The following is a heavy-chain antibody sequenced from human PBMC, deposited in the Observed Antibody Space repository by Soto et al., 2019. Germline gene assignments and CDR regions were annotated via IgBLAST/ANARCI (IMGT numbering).Heavy chain of an antibody. V-gene: IGHV4-39*01. D-gene: IGHD2-2*01. Sequence: QLQVQASGPGLVKPSETLSLTCTVSGGSIISSNYYWGWIRQPPGKGLEWIGSLYHSGSTYYNPCLKSRVTASVDTAKDQFSLNLSSVTAADTAVYYCAITYVKDMVVVPAAKDYMDVWGKGSTVTVSS. CDR2: LYHSGST. CDR1: GGSIISSNYY. J-gene: IGHJ6*03. CDR3: AITYVKDMVVVPAAKDYMDV.